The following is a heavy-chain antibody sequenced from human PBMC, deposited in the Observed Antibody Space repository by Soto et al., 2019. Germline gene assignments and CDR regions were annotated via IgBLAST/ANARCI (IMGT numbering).Heavy chain of an antibody. V-gene: IGHV3-66*01. Sequence: PGGSLSLSCAASGFTVSSNYMSWVRQAPGKGLEWVSVIYSGGSTYYADSVKGRFTISRDNSKNTLYLQMNSLRAEDKAVYYWAKDGRGQKWAPPGPTGGREPRVPVSS. CDR1: GFTVSSNY. J-gene: IGHJ4*02. D-gene: IGHD1-26*01. CDR2: IYSGGST. CDR3: AKDGRGQKWAPPGPT.